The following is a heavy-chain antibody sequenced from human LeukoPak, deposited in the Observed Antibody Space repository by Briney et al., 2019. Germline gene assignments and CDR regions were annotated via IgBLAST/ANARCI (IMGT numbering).Heavy chain of an antibody. J-gene: IGHJ4*02. D-gene: IGHD5-18*01. CDR2: IYHSGST. CDR1: GGSISNYY. CDR3: ARQAYTYGPFDY. Sequence: PSETLSLTCTVSGGSISNYYWSWIRQPPGKGLEWIGYIYHSGSTNYNPSLKSRVTISVDTSKNQFSLKLSSVTAADTAVYYCARQAYTYGPFDYWGQGTLVTVSS. V-gene: IGHV4-59*08.